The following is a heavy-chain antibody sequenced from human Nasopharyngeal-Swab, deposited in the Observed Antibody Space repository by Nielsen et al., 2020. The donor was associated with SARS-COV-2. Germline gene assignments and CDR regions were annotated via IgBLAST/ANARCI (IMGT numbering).Heavy chain of an antibody. CDR2: ISSSSSYT. D-gene: IGHD3-10*01. CDR1: GFTFSDYY. J-gene: IGHJ4*02. CDR3: AKDGGEMLYGSGSMMAFDY. V-gene: IGHV3-11*05. Sequence: GGSLRLSCAASGFTFSDYYMSWIRQAPGKGLEWVSYISSSSSYTNYADSVKGRFTISRDNAKNSLYLQMNSLRAEDTALYYCAKDGGEMLYGSGSMMAFDYWGQGTLVTVSS.